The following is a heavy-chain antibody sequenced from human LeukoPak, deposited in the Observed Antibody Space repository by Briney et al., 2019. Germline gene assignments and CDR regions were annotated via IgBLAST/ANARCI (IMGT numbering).Heavy chain of an antibody. CDR3: ANLPVPGLTDY. Sequence: TGGSLRLSCAASGFTFSSYGMHWVRQAPGKGLEWVAFIRSDGTNKYYADSVKGRFTVSRDNSKNTLYLQMNSLRAEDTAVYYCANLPVPGLTDYWGQGTLVTVSS. CDR2: IRSDGTNK. CDR1: GFTFSSYG. D-gene: IGHD2-2*01. V-gene: IGHV3-30*02. J-gene: IGHJ4*02.